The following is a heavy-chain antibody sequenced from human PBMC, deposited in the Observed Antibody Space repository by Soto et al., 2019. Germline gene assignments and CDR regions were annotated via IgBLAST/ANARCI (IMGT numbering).Heavy chain of an antibody. J-gene: IGHJ1*01. D-gene: IGHD6-19*01. CDR2: IIPIFGTA. CDR1: GGTFSSYA. CDR3: ARHRIAVAGTVDFQH. V-gene: IGHV1-69*12. Sequence: QVQLVQSGAEVKKPGSSVKVSCKASGGTFSSYAISWVRQAPGQGLEWMGGIIPIFGTANYAQKFQGRDTITADESTSIAYMELSGLRSEDTAVYYCARHRIAVAGTVDFQHWGQGTLVTVSS.